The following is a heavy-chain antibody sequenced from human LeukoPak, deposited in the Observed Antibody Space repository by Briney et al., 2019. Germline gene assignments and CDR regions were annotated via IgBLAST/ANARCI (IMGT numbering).Heavy chain of an antibody. V-gene: IGHV3-23*01. J-gene: IGHJ4*02. Sequence: GGSLRLSCAASGFTFSSYAMSWVRQAPGKGLEWVSAISGSGGTTYYADSVKGRFTISRDNSKNTLSLQMNSLRAEDTAIYYCARASGYNFGHNYDLDYWGQGTLVSVSS. CDR2: ISGSGGTT. CDR3: ARASGYNFGHNYDLDY. CDR1: GFTFSSYA. D-gene: IGHD5-18*01.